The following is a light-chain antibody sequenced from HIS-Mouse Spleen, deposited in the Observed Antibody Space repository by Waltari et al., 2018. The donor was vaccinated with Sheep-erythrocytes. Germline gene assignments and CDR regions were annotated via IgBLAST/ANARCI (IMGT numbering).Light chain of an antibody. V-gene: IGKV2-30*02. J-gene: IGKJ2*01. Sequence: DVVMTQSPLSLPVTLGQPASISCRSSQSLVHSDGNTYLNWFQQRPGKSPRRLMYKVSNRDSGVPDRFSGSGSGTDFTLKISRVEAEDVGVYYCMQGTHWPPYTFGQGTKLEIK. CDR2: KVS. CDR3: MQGTHWPPYT. CDR1: QSLVHSDGNTY.